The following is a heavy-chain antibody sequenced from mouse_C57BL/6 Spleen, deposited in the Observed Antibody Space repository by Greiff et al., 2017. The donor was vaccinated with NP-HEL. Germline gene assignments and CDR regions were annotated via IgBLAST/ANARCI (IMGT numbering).Heavy chain of an antibody. Sequence: EVKLVESEGGLVQPGSSMKLSCTASGFTFSDYYMAWVRQVPEKGLEWVANINYDGSSTYYLDSLKSRFIISRDNAKNILYLQMGSLKSEDTATYYCARGLGFDYWGQGTTLTVSS. CDR2: INYDGSST. CDR1: GFTFSDYY. J-gene: IGHJ2*01. V-gene: IGHV5-16*01. CDR3: ARGLGFDY. D-gene: IGHD4-1*01.